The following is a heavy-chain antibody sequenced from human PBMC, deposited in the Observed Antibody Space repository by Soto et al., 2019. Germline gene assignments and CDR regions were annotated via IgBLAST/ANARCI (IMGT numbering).Heavy chain of an antibody. CDR3: ARADPDASVGY. V-gene: IGHV4-59*11. D-gene: IGHD3-16*01. CDR2: ISYSGST. Sequence: SETLSLTXTVSGGSMSSHYWTWLRQPPGKGLEWIGYISYSGSTYYNPSLKSRVTISADTSRNQFSLKLSSVIAADTAVYYCARADPDASVGYWGQGTQVTVSS. J-gene: IGHJ4*02. CDR1: GGSMSSHY.